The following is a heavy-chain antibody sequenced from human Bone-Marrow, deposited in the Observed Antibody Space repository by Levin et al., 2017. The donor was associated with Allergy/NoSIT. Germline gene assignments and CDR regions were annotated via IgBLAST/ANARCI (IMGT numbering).Heavy chain of an antibody. CDR1: GGSISSNNW. CDR2: VYHTGST. J-gene: IGHJ5*02. Sequence: SETLSLTCAVSGGSISSNNWWSWVRQAPGKGPEWIGEVYHTGSTNYNPSLKSRVTISIDETKNQFSLKVTSVTAADTAKYYCTRYMTTNNWTPRGWFDPWGQGTQVIVSS. CDR3: TRYMTTNNWTPRGWFDP. V-gene: IGHV4-4*02. D-gene: IGHD3/OR15-3a*01.